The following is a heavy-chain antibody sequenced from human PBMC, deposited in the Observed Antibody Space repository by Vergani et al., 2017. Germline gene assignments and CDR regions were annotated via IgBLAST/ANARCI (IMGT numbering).Heavy chain of an antibody. CDR1: GFAFSIYG. CDR3: AKEMSRGDNLH. D-gene: IGHD1-1*01. V-gene: IGHV3-30*02. J-gene: IGHJ4*02. Sequence: QVQLVESGGGVVQPGGSLRLSCVASGFAFSIYGMHWVRQAPGKGLEWVAFIRYDGSNKYYADSVKGRFTLSRDNYKNTLYLQINSLRTDDTAVYYCAKEMSRGDNLHWGQGTLVTVSS. CDR2: IRYDGSNK.